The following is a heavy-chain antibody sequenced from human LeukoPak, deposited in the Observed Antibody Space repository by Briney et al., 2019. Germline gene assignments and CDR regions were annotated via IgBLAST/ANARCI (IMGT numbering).Heavy chain of an antibody. CDR1: GFTVSSNY. CDR3: ARARREANYYYYGMDV. D-gene: IGHD5-24*01. V-gene: IGHV3-53*01. Sequence: PGGSLRLSCAASGFTVSSNYMSWVRQAPGKGLEWVSVIYSGGSTYYADSVKGRFTISRDNSKNTLYLQMNSLRAEDTAVYYCARARREANYYYYGMDVWGQGTTVTVSS. J-gene: IGHJ6*02. CDR2: IYSGGST.